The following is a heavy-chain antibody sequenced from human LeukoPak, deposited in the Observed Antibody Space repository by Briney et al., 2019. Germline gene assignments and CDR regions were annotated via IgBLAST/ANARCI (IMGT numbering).Heavy chain of an antibody. CDR3: ARYCAGDCYQGMDI. CDR2: ISRSGTAT. D-gene: IGHD2-21*02. J-gene: IGHJ6*02. CDR1: GFTPSSYE. Sequence: GGSLRLSCAASGFTPSSYEMNSVRQAPGKGLEWLSYISRSGTATLYADSVKGRFTISRDNAKNSLYLLMDSRGAEDTAGYYCARYCAGDCYQGMDIWGQGTTVSVCS. V-gene: IGHV3-48*03.